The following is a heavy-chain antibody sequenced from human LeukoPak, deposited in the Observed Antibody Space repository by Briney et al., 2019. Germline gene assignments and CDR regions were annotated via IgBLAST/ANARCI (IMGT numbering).Heavy chain of an antibody. CDR3: ARLDGAFDY. Sequence: SETLPLTCTVSGVSIITHYWSWIRQPSGKRLEWIGYIYYSGSTNYNPSLKSRVAISVDTSKNQFSLKLTSVTAADTAIYYCARLDGAFDYWGQGALVSVSS. D-gene: IGHD3-10*01. J-gene: IGHJ4*02. CDR1: GVSIITHY. V-gene: IGHV4-59*08. CDR2: IYYSGST.